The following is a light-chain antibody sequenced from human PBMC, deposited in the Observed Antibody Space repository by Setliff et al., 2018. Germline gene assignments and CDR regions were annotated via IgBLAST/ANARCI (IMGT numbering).Light chain of an antibody. Sequence: QSALTQPASVSGSPGQSITISCTGASTDVGSYNYVSWYQQHPGRAPKLMISEVSNRPSGVSNRLSGSKSGNTASLTISGLQAEDEADYYCSSYTTSTTYVFGTGTKVTVL. CDR2: EVS. CDR3: SSYTTSTTYV. V-gene: IGLV2-14*01. J-gene: IGLJ1*01. CDR1: STDVGSYNY.